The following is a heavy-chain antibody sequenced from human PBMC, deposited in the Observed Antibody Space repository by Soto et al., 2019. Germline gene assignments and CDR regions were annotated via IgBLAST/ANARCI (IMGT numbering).Heavy chain of an antibody. CDR3: SRTHSTTFYGSYFYY. J-gene: IGHJ4*02. CDR1: GFTFSDYY. Sequence: EVQLVESGGDLVQPGGSLRLSCAASGFTFSDYYMDWVRLAPGKGLEWVGRARNRANAYTTEYAASVKGRFSISRDDSKSSVWLQMNGLKTEDTAVYYCSRTHSTTFYGSYFYYSGQGTLVTVSS. V-gene: IGHV3-72*01. CDR2: ARNRANAYTT. D-gene: IGHD4-17*01.